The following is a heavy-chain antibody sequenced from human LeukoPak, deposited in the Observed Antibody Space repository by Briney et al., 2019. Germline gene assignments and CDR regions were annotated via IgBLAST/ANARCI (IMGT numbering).Heavy chain of an antibody. Sequence: PGGSLRLSCAASGFTFSSYAMSWVRQAPGKGLEWVSAISGSGGSTYYADSVKGRFTISRDNSKNTLYLQMNSLRAEDTAVYYCAKDPLIFGVAREWFDPWGQGTLVTVSS. V-gene: IGHV3-23*01. CDR2: ISGSGGST. CDR1: GFTFSSYA. J-gene: IGHJ5*02. D-gene: IGHD3-3*01. CDR3: AKDPLIFGVAREWFDP.